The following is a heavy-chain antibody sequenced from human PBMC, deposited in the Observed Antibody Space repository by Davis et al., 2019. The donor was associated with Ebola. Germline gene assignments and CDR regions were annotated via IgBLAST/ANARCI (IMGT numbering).Heavy chain of an antibody. D-gene: IGHD3-9*01. CDR1: GGSISSGGYY. CDR2: IYYSGST. Sequence: SETLSLTCTVSGGSISSGGYYWSWIRQHPGKGLEWIGYIYYSGSTYYNPSLKSRVTISVDTSKNQFSLKLSSVTAADTAVYYCARDVLRYFDWLLLAPPGGAFDIWGQGTMVTVSS. V-gene: IGHV4-31*03. CDR3: ARDVLRYFDWLLLAPPGGAFDI. J-gene: IGHJ3*02.